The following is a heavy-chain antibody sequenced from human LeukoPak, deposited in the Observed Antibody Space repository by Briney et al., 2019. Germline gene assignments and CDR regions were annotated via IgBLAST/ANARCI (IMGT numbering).Heavy chain of an antibody. Sequence: ASVKVSCKASGYTFTGYYMRWVRQAPGQGLEWMGWINPNSGGTNYAQKFQGRVTMTRDTSISTAYMELSRLRSDDTAVYYCARGASYYYDSSGYGGDYWGQGTLVTVSS. CDR2: INPNSGGT. CDR1: GYTFTGYY. D-gene: IGHD3-22*01. CDR3: ARGASYYYDSSGYGGDY. J-gene: IGHJ4*02. V-gene: IGHV1-2*02.